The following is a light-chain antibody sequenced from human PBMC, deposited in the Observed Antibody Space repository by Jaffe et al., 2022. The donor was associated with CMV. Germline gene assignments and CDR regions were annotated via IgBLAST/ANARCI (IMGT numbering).Light chain of an antibody. V-gene: IGLV2-14*03. J-gene: IGLJ2*01. Sequence: QSALTQPASVSGSPRQSITISCIGNTSDFAAYYYVSWYQQRPGQAPKLILYDVNKRASGLSHRFSGSKSGRTASLTISGLQAEDEADYYCTSYATKNTLIFGGGTKLTVL. CDR2: DVN. CDR1: TSDFAAYYY. CDR3: TSYATKNTLI.